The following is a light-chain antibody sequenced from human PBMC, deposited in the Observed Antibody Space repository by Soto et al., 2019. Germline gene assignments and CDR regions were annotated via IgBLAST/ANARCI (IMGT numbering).Light chain of an antibody. CDR2: SNN. CDR1: SSDIGSNT. Sequence: QSVLTQAPSASGTPGQRVTISCSGSSSDIGSNTVNWYQQLPGTAPKLLIYSNNKRPSGVPDRFSGSKSGTSASLAISGLRSEDEAHYYCAAWDDTLNGYVFGTGTKLTVL. V-gene: IGLV1-44*01. J-gene: IGLJ1*01. CDR3: AAWDDTLNGYV.